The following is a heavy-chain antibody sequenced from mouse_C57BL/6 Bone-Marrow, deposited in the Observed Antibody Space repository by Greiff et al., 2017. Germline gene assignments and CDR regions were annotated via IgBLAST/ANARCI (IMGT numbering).Heavy chain of an antibody. CDR2: IDPSDSYT. V-gene: IGHV1-69*01. J-gene: IGHJ2*01. CDR3: ARGAY. CDR1: GYTFTSYW. Sequence: QVQLQQPGAELVMPGASVKLSCKASGYTFTSYWMHWVKQRPGQGLEWIGEIDPSDSYTNYNQKFKGKSTLTVDKSSSTAYMQLSGLTSEDSAVYYCARGAYWGQGTTLTVSS.